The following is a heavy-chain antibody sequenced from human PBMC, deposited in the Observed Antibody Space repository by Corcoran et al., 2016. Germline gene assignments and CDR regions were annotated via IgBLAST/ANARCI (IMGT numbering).Heavy chain of an antibody. CDR2: IDWDDDK. CDR1: GFSLSTSGMC. Sequence: QVTLRESGPALVKPTQTLTLTCTFSGFSLSTSGMCVSWIRQPPGKALEWLALIDWDDDKYYSTSLKTRLTISKDTSKNQVVLTMTNMDPVDTATYYCARIRGFWSGYYYYYYGMDVWGQGTTVTVSS. V-gene: IGHV2-70*01. J-gene: IGHJ6*02. D-gene: IGHD3-3*01. CDR3: ARIRGFWSGYYYYYYGMDV.